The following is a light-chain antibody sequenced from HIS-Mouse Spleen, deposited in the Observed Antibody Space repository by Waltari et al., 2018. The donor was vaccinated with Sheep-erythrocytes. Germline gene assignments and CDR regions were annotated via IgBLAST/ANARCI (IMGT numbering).Light chain of an antibody. V-gene: IGLV3-1*01. Sequence: SYELTQPPSVSVSPGQTASITCSGDKLGDKYACWYQQKPGQSPVLVIYQDSKRPSGIADRFSGSNSGNTATLTISGTQAMDEADYYCQAWDSSTEVFGGGTKLTVL. CDR3: QAWDSSTEV. CDR2: QDS. J-gene: IGLJ2*01. CDR1: KLGDKY.